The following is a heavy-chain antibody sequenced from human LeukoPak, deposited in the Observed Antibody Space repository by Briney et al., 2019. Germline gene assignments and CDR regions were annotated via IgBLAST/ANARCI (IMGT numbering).Heavy chain of an antibody. D-gene: IGHD2-15*01. J-gene: IGHJ6*02. CDR3: ARDGDRYCSGGSCFFSAYYYYGMDV. Sequence: GGSLRLSCAASGFTFSSYSMNWVRQAPGKGLEWVSYISSSSSTIYYADSVKGRFTISRDNAKNSLYLQMNSLRAEDTAVYYCARDGDRYCSGGSCFFSAYYYYGMDVWGQGTTVTASS. CDR1: GFTFSSYS. V-gene: IGHV3-48*04. CDR2: ISSSSSTI.